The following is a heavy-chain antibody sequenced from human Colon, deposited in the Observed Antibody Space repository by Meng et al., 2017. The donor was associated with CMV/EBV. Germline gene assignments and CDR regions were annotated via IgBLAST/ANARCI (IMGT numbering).Heavy chain of an antibody. CDR3: ARDTAGDY. D-gene: IGHD5-18*01. CDR1: GFSFSSYS. V-gene: IGHV3-48*04. J-gene: IGHJ4*02. CDR2: ITSTTGTI. Sequence: GESLKISCAASGFSFSSYSMNWVRQAPGKGLEWVSSITSTTGTIYYADSVKGRFTIFRDNAKNSLHLQMNSLRADDTAVYYCARDTAGDYWGQGTLVTVSS.